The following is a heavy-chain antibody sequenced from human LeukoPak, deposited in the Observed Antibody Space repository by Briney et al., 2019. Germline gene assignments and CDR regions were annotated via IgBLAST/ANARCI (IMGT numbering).Heavy chain of an antibody. D-gene: IGHD2-21*01. J-gene: IGHJ2*01. CDR1: GGSFSGYY. CDR2: INHSGST. CDR3: ATFRLGWYFDL. Sequence: SETLSFTCAVYGGSFSGYYWSWIRQPSGKGLEWIGEINHSGSTNYNPSLKSRVTISVDTSKNQFSLKLSSVTAADTAVYYCATFRLGWYFDLWGRGTLVTVSS. V-gene: IGHV4-34*01.